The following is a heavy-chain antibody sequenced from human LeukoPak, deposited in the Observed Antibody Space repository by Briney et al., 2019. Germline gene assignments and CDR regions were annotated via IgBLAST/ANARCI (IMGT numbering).Heavy chain of an antibody. D-gene: IGHD3-22*01. CDR1: GGTFSSES. CDR2: IIPIFGTA. V-gene: IGHV1-69*01. Sequence: GSSVKVSCKASGGTFSSESISWVRQAPGQGREWVGGIIPIFGTANYAQKFQGRVTITADGSTRTAYMELSSLRSEDTAVYYCAGPRGTNMKVLGVDAFDIWGQGTMVTVSS. J-gene: IGHJ3*02. CDR3: AGPRGTNMKVLGVDAFDI.